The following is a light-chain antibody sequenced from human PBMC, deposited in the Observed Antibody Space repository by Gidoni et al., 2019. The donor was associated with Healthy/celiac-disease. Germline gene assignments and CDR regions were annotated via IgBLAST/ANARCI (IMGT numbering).Light chain of an antibody. J-gene: IGKJ4*01. CDR3: MQALQTPIT. Sequence: DIVMTKSPLSLPVTPGEPASISCLSSQSLLHSNGYNYLDWYLQKPGQSPQLLIYLGSNRASGVPDRFSGSGSGTDFTLTISRVEAEDVGVYYCMQALQTPITFGGXTKVEIK. V-gene: IGKV2-28*01. CDR2: LGS. CDR1: QSLLHSNGYNY.